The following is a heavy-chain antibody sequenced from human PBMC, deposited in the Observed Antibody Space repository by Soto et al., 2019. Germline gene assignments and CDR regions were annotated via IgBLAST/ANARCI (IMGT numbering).Heavy chain of an antibody. CDR3: ARQEAVAGKAYWYFDL. Sequence: ESLKISCKGSGYSFTSYWIGWVRQMPGKGLEWMGIIYPGDSDTRYSQSFQGQVTISADKSISTAYLQWSSLKASDTAMYYCARQEAVAGKAYWYFDLWGRGTLVTVSS. J-gene: IGHJ2*01. V-gene: IGHV5-51*01. CDR2: IYPGDSDT. CDR1: GYSFTSYW. D-gene: IGHD6-19*01.